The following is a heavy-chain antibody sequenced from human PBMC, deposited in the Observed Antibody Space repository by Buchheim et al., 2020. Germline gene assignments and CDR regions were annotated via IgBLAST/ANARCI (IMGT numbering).Heavy chain of an antibody. Sequence: QVQLVQSGAEVKKPGASVKVSCKASGYTFTSYDINWVRQATGQGLEWMGWMNPNSGNTGYAQKFQGRVTMTRNTSISTAYMELSSLRSEDTAVYYCARASRGRGYCSSTSCYGFYYYYMDVWGKGTT. CDR1: GYTFTSYD. V-gene: IGHV1-8*01. D-gene: IGHD2-2*01. J-gene: IGHJ6*03. CDR3: ARASRGRGYCSSTSCYGFYYYYMDV. CDR2: MNPNSGNT.